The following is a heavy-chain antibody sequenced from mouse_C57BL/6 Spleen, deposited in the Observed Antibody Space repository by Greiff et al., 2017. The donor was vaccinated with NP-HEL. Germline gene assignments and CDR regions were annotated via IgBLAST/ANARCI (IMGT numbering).Heavy chain of an antibody. CDR1: GFTFSDYG. J-gene: IGHJ4*01. V-gene: IGHV5-17*01. Sequence: EVMLVESGGGLVKPGGSLKLSCAASGFTFSDYGMHWVRQAPEKGLEWVAYISSGSSTIYYADTVKGRFTISRDNAKNTLFLQMTSLRSEDTAMYYCARQAAFYAMDYWGKGTSVTVSS. CDR3: ARQAAFYAMDY. CDR2: ISSGSSTI. D-gene: IGHD3-2*02.